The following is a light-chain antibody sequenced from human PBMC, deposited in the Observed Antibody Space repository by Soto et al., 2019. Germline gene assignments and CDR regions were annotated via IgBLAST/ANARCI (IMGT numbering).Light chain of an antibody. CDR3: GSYRISTAV. J-gene: IGLJ1*01. V-gene: IGLV2-14*01. CDR2: DVT. Sequence: ALTPPASVYGSPGQSITISCTGTSSDVGGYNYVSWYQQYPGKAPKLMIYDVTNRPSGVSNRFSGSKSGNTASLTISGLQAEDEDDYYCGSYRISTAVFGTGTKGTVL. CDR1: SSDVGGYNY.